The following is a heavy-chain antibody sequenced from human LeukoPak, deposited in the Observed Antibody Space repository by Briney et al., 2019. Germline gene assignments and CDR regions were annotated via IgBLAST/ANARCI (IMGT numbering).Heavy chain of an antibody. D-gene: IGHD6-19*01. V-gene: IGHV3-30*02. J-gene: IGHJ4*02. Sequence: GGSLRLSCAASGFTFSSYGMHWVRQAPGKGLEWVAFIRYDGSNKYYADSVKGRFTISRDNSKNTLYLQMNSLRAEDTAVYYCARDRSAVAGSFDYWGQGTLVTVSS. CDR2: IRYDGSNK. CDR1: GFTFSSYG. CDR3: ARDRSAVAGSFDY.